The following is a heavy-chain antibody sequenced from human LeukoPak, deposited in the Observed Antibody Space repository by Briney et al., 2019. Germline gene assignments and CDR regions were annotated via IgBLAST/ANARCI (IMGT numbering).Heavy chain of an antibody. D-gene: IGHD6-6*01. J-gene: IGHJ1*01. CDR1: GFTFSSYG. Sequence: PGRSLRLSCAASGFTFSSYGMHWVRQAPGKGLEWVAVISYNGSNKYYADSVKGRFTISRDNSKNTLYLQMNSLRVEDTAVYYCARAREYSSSRGYFQHWGQGTLVTVSS. CDR2: ISYNGSNK. CDR3: ARAREYSSSRGYFQH. V-gene: IGHV3-30*03.